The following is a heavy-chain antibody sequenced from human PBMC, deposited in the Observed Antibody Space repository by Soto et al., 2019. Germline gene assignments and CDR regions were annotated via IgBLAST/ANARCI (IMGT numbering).Heavy chain of an antibody. Sequence: VKLGESGGGVVQPGRSMRLSCTTSGFNVVMYGFHWVRQAPGKGLEWVASVWYDGRNEKYADCVKARFIISRDNSKNTIHLQMDSLTVEDTAVYYCVRDWSSNANAVNDNWGQGTLVIVSS. D-gene: IGHD2-8*02. CDR1: GFNVVMYG. CDR3: VRDWSSNANAVNDN. J-gene: IGHJ4*02. V-gene: IGHV3-33*01. CDR2: VWYDGRNE.